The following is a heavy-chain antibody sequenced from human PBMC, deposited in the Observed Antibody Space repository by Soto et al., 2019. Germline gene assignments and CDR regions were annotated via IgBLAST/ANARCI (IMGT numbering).Heavy chain of an antibody. J-gene: IGHJ2*01. D-gene: IGHD6-13*01. Sequence: QVQLQESGPGLVKPSQTLSLTCTVSGGSISSGDYYWSWIRQPPGKGLEWIGYIYYSGSTYYNPSLKSRVTISVDTSKNQFSLKLSSVTAADTAVYYCARDPRIAAAANRNWYFDLWGRGTLVTVSS. CDR3: ARDPRIAAAANRNWYFDL. CDR2: IYYSGST. CDR1: GGSISSGDYY. V-gene: IGHV4-30-4*01.